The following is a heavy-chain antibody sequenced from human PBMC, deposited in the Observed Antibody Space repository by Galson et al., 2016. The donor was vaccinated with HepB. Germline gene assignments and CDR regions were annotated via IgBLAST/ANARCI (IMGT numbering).Heavy chain of an antibody. CDR1: EFTFSSYS. CDR2: ISSSSSYI. D-gene: IGHD4-11*01. CDR3: ARAGRDSNYYDYYYHGMDV. Sequence: SLRLSCAASEFTFSSYSMNWVRQAPGKGLEWVSSISSSSSYIYYTDSVKGRFTISRDNAKNSLYLQMNSLRAEDTAVYYCARAGRDSNYYDYYYHGMDVWGQGTTVTVSS. V-gene: IGHV3-21*01. J-gene: IGHJ6*02.